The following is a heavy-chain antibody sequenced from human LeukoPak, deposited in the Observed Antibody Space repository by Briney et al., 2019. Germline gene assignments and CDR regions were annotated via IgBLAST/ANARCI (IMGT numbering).Heavy chain of an antibody. J-gene: IGHJ2*01. CDR2: IYYSGST. D-gene: IGHD3-3*01. Sequence: PSETLSLTCTVSGGSISSYYWSWIRQPPGKGLEWIGYIYYSGSTNYNPSLKSRVTISVDTSKNQFSLKLSSVTAADTAVYYCASTRNYDLWSGSGYFDLWGRGTLVTVSS. CDR3: ASTRNYDLWSGSGYFDL. CDR1: GGSISSYY. V-gene: IGHV4-59*08.